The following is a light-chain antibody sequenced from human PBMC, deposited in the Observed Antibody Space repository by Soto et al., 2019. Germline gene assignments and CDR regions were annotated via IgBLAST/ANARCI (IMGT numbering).Light chain of an antibody. CDR1: QSVSSSY. CDR3: QQYGSSSWT. CDR2: GAS. V-gene: IGKV3-20*01. J-gene: IGKJ1*01. Sequence: ETVLTQSPATLSLSPGERATLSRRASQSVSSSYLAWYQQKPGQAPRLLIYGASSRATGIPDRFSGSGSGTDFTLTISRLEPEDFAVYYCQQYGSSSWTFGQGTKVDIK.